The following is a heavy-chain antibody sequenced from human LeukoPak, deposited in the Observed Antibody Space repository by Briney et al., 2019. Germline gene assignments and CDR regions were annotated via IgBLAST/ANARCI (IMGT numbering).Heavy chain of an antibody. CDR1: GYTFTISD. Sequence: ASVTVSFTASGYTFTISDINWVRQATGQGLEWMGWMNPNTGNTEYAQKFQGRVTMTSNTSISTAYMELSSLRSEDTAVYYCARGQKDNGVSSSWYYYGMDVWGQGTTVTVSS. CDR3: ARGQKDNGVSSSWYYYGMDV. J-gene: IGHJ6*02. V-gene: IGHV1-8*01. CDR2: MNPNTGNT. D-gene: IGHD6-13*01.